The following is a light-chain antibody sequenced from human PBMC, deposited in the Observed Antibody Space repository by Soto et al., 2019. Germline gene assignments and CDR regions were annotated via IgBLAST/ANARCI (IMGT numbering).Light chain of an antibody. CDR2: RND. V-gene: IGLV1-47*01. J-gene: IGLJ3*02. CDR1: SSNIGTNS. CDR3: ATWDDSLNVRV. Sequence: QSVLTQPPSASGTPGQRVTISCSGSSSNIGTNSVYWYQHFPGTAPKLLIYRNDQRPSGVPDRFSGSKSGTSASLAISGLRSEDEADYYCATWDDSLNVRVFGGWTKLTVL.